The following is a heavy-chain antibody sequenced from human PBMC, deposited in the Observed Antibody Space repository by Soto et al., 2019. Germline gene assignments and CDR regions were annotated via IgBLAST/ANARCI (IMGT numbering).Heavy chain of an antibody. J-gene: IGHJ4*02. D-gene: IGHD3-10*01. CDR3: AKRGVDTFGLSY. CDR1: GFTFSSFW. Sequence: EVQLVESGGGLVQPGGSLRLSCAVSGFTFSSFWMHWVRQAPGEGLVWVSRINTDGSSTSYADSVKGRFTISRDNAKNTLYLQMNSRRVEDTAMYDCAKRGVDTFGLSYWGQGTLVTVSS. CDR2: INTDGSST. V-gene: IGHV3-74*01.